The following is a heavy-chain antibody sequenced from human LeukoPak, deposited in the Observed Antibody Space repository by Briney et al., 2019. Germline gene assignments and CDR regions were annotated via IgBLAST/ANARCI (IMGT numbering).Heavy chain of an antibody. Sequence: PSETLSLTCAVYGGSFSGYYWSWILRPPGKGLEWIGEINHSGSTNYNPSLKSRVTISVDTSKNQFSLKLSSVTAADTAVYYCARARVWGSYRSGLLDYWGQGTLVTVSS. D-gene: IGHD3-16*02. V-gene: IGHV4-34*01. CDR2: INHSGST. CDR3: ARARVWGSYRSGLLDY. J-gene: IGHJ4*02. CDR1: GGSFSGYY.